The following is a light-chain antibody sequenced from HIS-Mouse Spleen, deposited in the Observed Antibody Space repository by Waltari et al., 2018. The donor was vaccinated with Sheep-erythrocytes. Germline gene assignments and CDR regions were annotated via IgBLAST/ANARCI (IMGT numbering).Light chain of an antibody. CDR1: QSVSSY. Sequence: EIVLTQSPATLSLSPGERATLSCRASQSVSSYLAWYQQKPGQAPRLLIYDASNRATGIPARFSGSVSGTDFTLTISSLEPEDFAVYYCQQRSNWYTFGQGTKLESK. CDR2: DAS. V-gene: IGKV3-11*01. CDR3: QQRSNWYT. J-gene: IGKJ2*01.